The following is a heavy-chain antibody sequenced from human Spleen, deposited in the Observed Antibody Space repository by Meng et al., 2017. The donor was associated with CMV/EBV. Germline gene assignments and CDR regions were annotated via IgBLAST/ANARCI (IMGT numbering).Heavy chain of an antibody. J-gene: IGHJ3*02. V-gene: IGHV3-23*01. CDR3: AKDDNDFWSGSTGDAFDI. D-gene: IGHD3-3*01. Sequence: GESLKISCAASGFTFSSYAMSWVRQAPGKGLEWVSAISGSGGSTYYADSVKGRFTISRDNSKNTLCLQMNSLRAEDTAVYYCAKDDNDFWSGSTGDAFDIWGQGTMVTVSS. CDR1: GFTFSSYA. CDR2: ISGSGGST.